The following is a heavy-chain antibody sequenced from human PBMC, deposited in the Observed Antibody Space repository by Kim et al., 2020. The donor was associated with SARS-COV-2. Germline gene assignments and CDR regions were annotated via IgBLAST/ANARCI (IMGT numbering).Heavy chain of an antibody. J-gene: IGHJ6*02. Sequence: SETLSLTCTVSGGSISSYYWSWIRQPAGKGLEWIGRIYTSGSTNYNPSLKSRVTMSVDTSKNQFSLKLSSVTAADTAVYYCASSTVAGTYRYYYYYYGMDVWGQGTTVTVSS. CDR3: ASSTVAGTYRYYYYYYGMDV. D-gene: IGHD6-19*01. CDR1: GGSISSYY. V-gene: IGHV4-4*07. CDR2: IYTSGST.